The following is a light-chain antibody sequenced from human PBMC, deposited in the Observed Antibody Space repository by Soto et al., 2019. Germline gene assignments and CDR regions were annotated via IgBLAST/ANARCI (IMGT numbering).Light chain of an antibody. Sequence: DIQMTQSPSSLSASVGDRVTITCRASQTIIRYLNWYQQKPGRAPNLLIYAASSLQSGVPSRFSGSGSGTEFTLTINSLQPEDFAPYYCQQSYSTLFTFGPGTKV. CDR1: QTIIRY. CDR2: AAS. CDR3: QQSYSTLFT. J-gene: IGKJ3*01. V-gene: IGKV1-39*01.